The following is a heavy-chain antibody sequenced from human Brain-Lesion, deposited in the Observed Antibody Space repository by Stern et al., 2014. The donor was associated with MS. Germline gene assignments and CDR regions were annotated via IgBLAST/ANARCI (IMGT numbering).Heavy chain of an antibody. CDR3: ARGTAMIFGANGLDV. D-gene: IGHD3/OR15-3a*01. J-gene: IGHJ6*02. CDR1: GGSISSGSYS. Sequence: QVQLVESGPGLVKPSQALSLTCTVSGGSISSGSYSWTWIRQSAGKGLEWIGRIYTSGSTNYNLSFTSRTPISSNTAKTPFSPKLPLVTAADTAVYYCARGTAMIFGANGLDVWGQGTTVTVSS. CDR2: IYTSGST. V-gene: IGHV4-61*02.